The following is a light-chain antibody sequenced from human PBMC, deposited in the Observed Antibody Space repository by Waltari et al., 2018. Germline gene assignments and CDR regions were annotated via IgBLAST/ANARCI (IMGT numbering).Light chain of an antibody. J-gene: IGLJ3*02. CDR3: AAWDDSLSGRV. CDR2: RNN. V-gene: IGLV1-47*01. CDR1: RSNIGRNY. Sequence: QSVLTQPPSASGTPRQRGTSSCSGSRSNIGRNYESWYQQVPGTAPKLLIYRNNQRPSGVPDRFSGSKSGTSASLAISGLRSEDEVDYYCAAWDDSLSGRVFGGGTKVTVL.